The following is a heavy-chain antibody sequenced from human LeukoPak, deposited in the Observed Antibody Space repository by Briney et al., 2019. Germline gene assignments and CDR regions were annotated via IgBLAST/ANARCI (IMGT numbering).Heavy chain of an antibody. CDR1: GGSISSYY. CDR2: IYTSGST. D-gene: IGHD2-15*01. Sequence: SETLSLTCTVSGGSISSYYWSWIRQPAGKGLEWIGRIYTSGSTNYNPSLKSRVTISVDTSKNQFSLELSSVTAADTAVYYCARVPLGYCSGGSCPRDAFDIWGQGTMVTVSS. V-gene: IGHV4-4*07. CDR3: ARVPLGYCSGGSCPRDAFDI. J-gene: IGHJ3*02.